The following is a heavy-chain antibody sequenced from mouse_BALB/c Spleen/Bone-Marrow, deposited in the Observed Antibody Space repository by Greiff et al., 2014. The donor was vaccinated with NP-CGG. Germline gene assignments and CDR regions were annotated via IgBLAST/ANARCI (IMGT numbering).Heavy chain of an antibody. CDR2: IRNKPNGYTT. V-gene: IGHV7-3*02. CDR3: ARDYSGYFDF. J-gene: IGHJ2*01. CDR1: GFTFTDYF. Sequence: EVNQVESGGGLVQPGGSLRLSCTTSGFTFTDYFMTWVRQPPGKALEWLGFIRNKPNGYTTEYNPSVKGRFTISRDNSQGILYLQMNTLRAEDSAIYYCARDYSGYFDFWGQGTTLTVSS. D-gene: IGHD5-1*01.